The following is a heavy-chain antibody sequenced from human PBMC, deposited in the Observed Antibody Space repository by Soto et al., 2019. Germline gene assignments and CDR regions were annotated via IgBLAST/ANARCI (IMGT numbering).Heavy chain of an antibody. D-gene: IGHD2-15*01. CDR1: GGSISSYY. J-gene: IGHJ4*02. CDR2: IYYSGST. Sequence: QVQLQESGPGLVKPSETLSLTCTVSGGSISSYYWSWIRQPPGKGLEWIGYIYYSGSTNYNPSLKRRVAISVDSCNKQFSRKLCAVNAAYTAVYYCARQKVVAGSFDCWGQGTLVTVSS. V-gene: IGHV4-59*08. CDR3: ARQKVVAGSFDC.